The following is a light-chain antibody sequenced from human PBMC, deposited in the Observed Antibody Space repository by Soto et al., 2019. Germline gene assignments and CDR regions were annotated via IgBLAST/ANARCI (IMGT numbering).Light chain of an antibody. V-gene: IGKV3-20*01. CDR2: GAS. J-gene: IGKJ5*01. CDR3: QQYENSPIT. Sequence: EIVFTQSPGTLSLSPGERATLSCSASQSVSNNYLAWYQQTPGQAPRLLIYGASNRATGIPDRFSGSGSGTDFTLTISRLEPEDFAVYYCQQYENSPITFGQGTRLEIK. CDR1: QSVSNNY.